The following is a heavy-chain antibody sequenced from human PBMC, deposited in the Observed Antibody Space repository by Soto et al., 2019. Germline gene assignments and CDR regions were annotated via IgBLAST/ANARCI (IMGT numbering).Heavy chain of an antibody. CDR1: GFTFSSYA. CDR3: AKDLAEGDGDGYYGMDV. J-gene: IGHJ6*02. V-gene: IGHV3-23*01. D-gene: IGHD2-21*01. CDR2: ISGSGGST. Sequence: PGGSLRLSCAASGFTFSSYAMSWVRQAPGKGLEWVSAISGSGGSTYYADSVKGRFTISRDNSKNTLYLQMNSLRAEDTAVYYCAKDLAEGDGDGYYGMDVWSQGTTVTVSS.